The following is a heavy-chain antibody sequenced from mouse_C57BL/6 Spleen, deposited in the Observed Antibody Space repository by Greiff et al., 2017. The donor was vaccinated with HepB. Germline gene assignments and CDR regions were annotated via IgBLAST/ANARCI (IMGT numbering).Heavy chain of an antibody. D-gene: IGHD1-1*01. CDR3: VRPITTVVEGYYAMDY. V-gene: IGHV10-1*01. Sequence: EVKLVESGGGLVQPKGSLKLSCAASGFSFNTYAMNWVRQAPGKGLEWVARIRSKSNNYATYYADSVKDRFTISRDDSESMLYLQMNNLKTEYTAMYDWVRPITTVVEGYYAMDYWGQGTSVTVSA. CDR1: GFSFNTYA. J-gene: IGHJ4*01. CDR2: IRSKSNNYAT.